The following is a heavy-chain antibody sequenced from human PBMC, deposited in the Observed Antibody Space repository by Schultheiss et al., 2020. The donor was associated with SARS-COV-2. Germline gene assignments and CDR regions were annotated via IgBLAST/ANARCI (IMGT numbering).Heavy chain of an antibody. CDR3: VRVEPATQNYDFWSGPYYYYGMDV. CDR2: INPNSGGT. CDR1: GYTFTSYA. D-gene: IGHD3-3*01. V-gene: IGHV1-2*02. Sequence: ASVKVSCKASGYTFTSYAMHWVRQAPGQGLEWMGWINPNSGGTNYAQKFQGRVTMTRDTSISTAYMELSRLRSDDTAVYYCVRVEPATQNYDFWSGPYYYYGMDVWGQGTTGTVSS. J-gene: IGHJ6*02.